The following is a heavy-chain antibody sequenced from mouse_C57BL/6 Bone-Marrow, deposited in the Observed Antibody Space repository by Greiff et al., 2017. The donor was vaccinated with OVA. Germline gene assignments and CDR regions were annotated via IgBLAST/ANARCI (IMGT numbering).Heavy chain of an antibody. CDR1: GYTFTDYY. CDR3: ARYYCGSSYDYFDY. Sequence: VQRVESGPELVKPGASVKISCKASGYTFTDYYINWVKQRPGQGLEWIGWIFPGSGSTYYNEKFKGKATLTVDKSSSTAYMLLSSLTSEDSAVYFCARYYCGSSYDYFDYWGQGTTLTVSS. D-gene: IGHD1-1*01. CDR2: IFPGSGST. J-gene: IGHJ2*01. V-gene: IGHV1-75*01.